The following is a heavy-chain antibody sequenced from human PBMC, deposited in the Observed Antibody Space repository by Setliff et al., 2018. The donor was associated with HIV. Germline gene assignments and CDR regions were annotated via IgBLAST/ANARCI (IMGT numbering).Heavy chain of an antibody. CDR1: GGSISSSSYY. CDR2: GFHSGTT. D-gene: IGHD3-22*01. CDR3: ARDMTYYYDTSGSFGWFDP. V-gene: IGHV4-39*07. J-gene: IGHJ5*02. Sequence: PSETLSLTCTVSGGSISSSSYYWGWIRQSPGKGQEWIGSGFHSGTTYYNPSLKSRVTISVDTSKNQLSLKVNSVTAADTAVYYCARDMTYYYDTSGSFGWFDPWGQGTLVTVSS.